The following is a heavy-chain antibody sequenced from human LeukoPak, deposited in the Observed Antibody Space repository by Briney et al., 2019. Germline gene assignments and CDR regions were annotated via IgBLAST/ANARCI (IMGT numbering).Heavy chain of an antibody. CDR1: GGSISSSYW. J-gene: IGHJ6*03. V-gene: IGHV4-4*01. CDR2: IYHSGST. CDR3: AKDGFERGDDTDYMDV. Sequence: PSETLSLTCGVSGGSISSSYWWSWVRQPPGKGLEWIGEIYHSGSTNYNPSLKSRVTISVDKSKNQFSLNLSSVTAADTAVYCCAKDGFERGDDTDYMDVWGKGTTVTVSS. D-gene: IGHD3-22*01.